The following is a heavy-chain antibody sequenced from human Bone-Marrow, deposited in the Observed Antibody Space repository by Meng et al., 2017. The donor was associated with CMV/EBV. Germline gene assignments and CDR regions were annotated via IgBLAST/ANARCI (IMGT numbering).Heavy chain of an antibody. CDR1: AGSISSGDYY. CDR3: ARDRRHSSGWSEPFDY. J-gene: IGHJ4*02. D-gene: IGHD6-19*01. CDR2: IYYSGST. V-gene: IGHV4-30-4*08. Sequence: QVQLQESGPGLVKPSQTLSPTCPVSAGSISSGDYYWSWIRQPPGKGLEWIGYIYYSGSTYYNPSLKSRVTISVDTSKNQFSLKLSSVTAADTAVYYCARDRRHSSGWSEPFDYWGQGTLVTVSS.